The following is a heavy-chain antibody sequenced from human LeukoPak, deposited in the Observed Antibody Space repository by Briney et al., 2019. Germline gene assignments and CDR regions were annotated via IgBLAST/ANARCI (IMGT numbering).Heavy chain of an antibody. J-gene: IGHJ4*02. CDR3: AKGYLSRDGYDY. CDR1: GFTFNSYA. D-gene: IGHD5-24*01. V-gene: IGHV3-23*01. Sequence: GGSLRLSCAAPGFTFNSYAMTWVRQAPGKGLEWVSAVSDSGSTTYYADSVKGRFTISTDNSKNTLYLQMNSLRAEDTAVYYCAKGYLSRDGYDYWGQGTLVTVSS. CDR2: VSDSGSTT.